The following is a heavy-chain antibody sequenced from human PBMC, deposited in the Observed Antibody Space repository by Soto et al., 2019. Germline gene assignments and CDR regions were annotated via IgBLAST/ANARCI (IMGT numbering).Heavy chain of an antibody. J-gene: IGHJ4*02. CDR1: GFTFGSYG. Sequence: GGSLRLSCAASGFTFGSYGMHWVRQAPGKGLEWVAVIWYDGSHKYYADSVKGRFTISRDNSKNTLYLQMNSLRAEDTAVYYCARDSAIYYYGSGSYYNAPKYYFDYWGQGTLVTVSS. CDR3: ARDSAIYYYGSGSYYNAPKYYFDY. V-gene: IGHV3-33*01. D-gene: IGHD3-10*01. CDR2: IWYDGSHK.